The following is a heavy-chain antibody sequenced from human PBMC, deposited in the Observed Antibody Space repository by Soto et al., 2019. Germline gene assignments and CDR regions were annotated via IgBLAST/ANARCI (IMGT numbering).Heavy chain of an antibody. CDR1: GFPFSSYA. CDR2: ISINGGST. CDR3: VKDLGGGSHWLDP. D-gene: IGHD2-15*01. V-gene: IGHV3-64D*06. Sequence: PGGSLRLSCSGSGFPFSSYAMHWVRQAPGKGLEYVSAISINGGSTYYADSVKGRFTISRDNSKNTLYLQMRRLRAEDTAVYYCVKDLGGGSHWLDPWGQGTXVTVSS. J-gene: IGHJ5*02.